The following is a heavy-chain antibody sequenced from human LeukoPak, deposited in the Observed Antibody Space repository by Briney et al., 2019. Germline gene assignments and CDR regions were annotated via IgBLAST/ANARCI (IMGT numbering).Heavy chain of an antibody. CDR2: IYYSGST. J-gene: IGHJ5*02. CDR3: ARTILGYCSSTSCKINWFDP. Sequence: SETLSLTCTVSGGSISSYYWSWIRQPPGKGLEWIGYIYYSGSTNYNPSLKSRVTISVDRSKNQFSLKLSSVTAADTAVYYCARTILGYCSSTSCKINWFDPWGQGTLVTVSS. D-gene: IGHD2-2*01. V-gene: IGHV4-59*12. CDR1: GGSISSYY.